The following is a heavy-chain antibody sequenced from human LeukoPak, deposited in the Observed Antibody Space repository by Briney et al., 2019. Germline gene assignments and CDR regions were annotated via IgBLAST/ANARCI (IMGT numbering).Heavy chain of an antibody. D-gene: IGHD3-10*01. V-gene: IGHV1-2*04. CDR1: GYTFTGYY. J-gene: IGHJ6*04. CDR2: INPNSGGT. Sequence: ASVKVSCKASGYTFTGYYMHWVRQAPGQGLEWMGWINPNSGGTNYAQKFQGWVTMTRDTSTSTTYMELSRLSSDDTAVSYCARAVVRGVHYYGMDVWGKGTTVTVSS. CDR3: ARAVVRGVHYYGMDV.